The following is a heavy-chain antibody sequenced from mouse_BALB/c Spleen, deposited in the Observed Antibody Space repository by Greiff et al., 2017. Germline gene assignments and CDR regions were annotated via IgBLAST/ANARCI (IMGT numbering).Heavy chain of an antibody. J-gene: IGHJ2*01. D-gene: IGHD1-1*01. CDR3: ASYYGSPFDY. CDR1: GFNIKDTY. Sequence: VQLKQSGAELVKPGASVKLSCTASGFNIKDTYMHWVKQRPEQGLEWIGRIDPANGNTKYDPKFQGKATITADTSSNTAYLQLSSLTSEDTAVYYCASYYGSPFDYWGQGTTLTVSS. CDR2: IDPANGNT. V-gene: IGHV14-3*02.